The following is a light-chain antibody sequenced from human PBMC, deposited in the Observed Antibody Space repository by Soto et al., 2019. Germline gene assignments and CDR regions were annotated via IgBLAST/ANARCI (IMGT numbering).Light chain of an antibody. V-gene: IGKV3-20*01. Sequence: EIVLTQSPGTLSLSPGERATLSCRASQSVSSSYLAWYQQKPGQAPRLLIYGASSRATGIPDRFSGSGSGTDFDLTISRLEPEDVAVHYCQQYGSAPRFTVGPGTKVDIK. CDR3: QQYGSAPRFT. CDR2: GAS. CDR1: QSVSSSY. J-gene: IGKJ3*01.